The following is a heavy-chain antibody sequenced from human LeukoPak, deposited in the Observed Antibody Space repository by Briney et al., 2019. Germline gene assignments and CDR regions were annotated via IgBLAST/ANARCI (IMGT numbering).Heavy chain of an antibody. D-gene: IGHD6-13*01. CDR3: AKDRKSSWYSVVLDY. Sequence: PGRSLRLSCAASGFTFDDYAMHWVRQAPGKGPEWVSGISWNSGSIGYADSVKGRFTISRDNAKNSLYLQMNSLRAEDMALYYCAKDRKSSWYSVVLDYWGQGTLVTVSS. CDR2: ISWNSGSI. CDR1: GFTFDDYA. J-gene: IGHJ4*02. V-gene: IGHV3-9*03.